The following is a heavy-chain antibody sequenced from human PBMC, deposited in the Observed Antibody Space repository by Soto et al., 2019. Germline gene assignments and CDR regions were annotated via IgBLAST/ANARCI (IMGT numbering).Heavy chain of an antibody. J-gene: IGHJ6*02. CDR2: MNPNSGNT. Sequence: QVQLVQSGAEVKKPGASVKVSCKASGYTFTSYDINWVRQATGQGLEWMGWMNPNSGNTGYAQKFQGRVTMTRNTSISTAYMELSSLRSEDTAVYYCARVTYYDFWSGYRNYYYYYGMDVWGQGTTVTVSS. D-gene: IGHD3-3*01. CDR1: GYTFTSYD. V-gene: IGHV1-8*01. CDR3: ARVTYYDFWSGYRNYYYYYGMDV.